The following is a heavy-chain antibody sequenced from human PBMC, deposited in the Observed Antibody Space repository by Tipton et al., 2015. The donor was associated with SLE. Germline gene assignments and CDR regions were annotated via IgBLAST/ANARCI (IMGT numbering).Heavy chain of an antibody. CDR1: DGSLSGYY. J-gene: IGHJ4*02. CDR2: IYYSEST. Sequence: TLSLTCTVFDGSLSGYYWAWLRQPPGKGLEWIGYIYYSESTNYNPSLKSRVTISVDTSKNQFSLKLSSVTAADTAVYYCARDAPGGGLDYWGQGTLVTVSS. V-gene: IGHV4-59*01. CDR3: ARDAPGGGLDY. D-gene: IGHD1-26*01.